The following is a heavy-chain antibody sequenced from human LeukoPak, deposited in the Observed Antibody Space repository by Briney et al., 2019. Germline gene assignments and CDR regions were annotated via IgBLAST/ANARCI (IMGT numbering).Heavy chain of an antibody. CDR3: ARGYSSGRAPPGY. J-gene: IGHJ4*02. Sequence: GSLRLSCAASGVTFSSYSMNWVRRAPGKGLEGVSSISSSSSYIYYADSVKGRFTISRDNAKNSLYLQMNSLRAEDTAVYYCARGYSSGRAPPGYWGQGTLVTVSS. CDR1: GVTFSSYS. D-gene: IGHD6-19*01. V-gene: IGHV3-21*01. CDR2: ISSSSSYI.